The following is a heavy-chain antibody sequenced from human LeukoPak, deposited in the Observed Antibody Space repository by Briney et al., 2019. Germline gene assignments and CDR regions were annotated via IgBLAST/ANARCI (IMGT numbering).Heavy chain of an antibody. Sequence: GASVKVSCKASGYTLTELSMHWVQQAPGKGLEWMGLVDPEDGETIYAEKFQGRVTITADTSTDTAYMELSSLRYEDTAVYYCATKGPANSSGYYRPDAFDIWGQGTMVTVSS. CDR3: ATKGPANSSGYYRPDAFDI. V-gene: IGHV1-24*01. CDR1: GYTLTELS. J-gene: IGHJ3*02. D-gene: IGHD3-22*01. CDR2: VDPEDGET.